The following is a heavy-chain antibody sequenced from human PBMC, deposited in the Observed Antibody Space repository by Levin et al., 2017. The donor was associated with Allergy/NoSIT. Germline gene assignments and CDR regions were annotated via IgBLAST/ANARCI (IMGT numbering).Heavy chain of an antibody. CDR3: AKKQGATSGFSFDV. Sequence: PSETLSLTCAVSGFSISEYAMAWVRQAPGKGLEWVSEITGGGFNTYYGDSVKGRSTVSKDDSKDMLYLDLSSLRVEDTAVYYCAKKQGATSGFSFDVWGQGTMVTVSS. CDR2: ITGGGFNT. D-gene: IGHD4/OR15-4a*01. V-gene: IGHV3-23*01. CDR1: GFSISEYA. J-gene: IGHJ3*01.